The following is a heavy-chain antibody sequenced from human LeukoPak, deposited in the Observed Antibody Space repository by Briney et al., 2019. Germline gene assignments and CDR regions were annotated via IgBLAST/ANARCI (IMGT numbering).Heavy chain of an antibody. CDR2: IFSGGST. CDR3: AREKWGAAAGTDY. J-gene: IGHJ4*02. D-gene: IGHD6-13*01. CDR1: GFSVSSSF. V-gene: IGHV3-66*01. Sequence: GGSLRLSCAVSGFSVSSSFLTWVRQAPGKGLEWVSVIFSGGSTYYADSVKGRFTISRDNAKNSLYLQMNSLRDEDTAVYYCAREKWGAAAGTDYWGQGTLVTVSS.